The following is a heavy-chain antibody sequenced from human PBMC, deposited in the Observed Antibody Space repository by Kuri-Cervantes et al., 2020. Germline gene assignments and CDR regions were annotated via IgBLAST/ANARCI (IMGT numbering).Heavy chain of an antibody. Sequence: SETLFLTCTVSGGSISSYSWSWIRQPPGKGLEWIGYIYYSGSTNYNPSLKSRVTISVDTSKNQFSLKLSSVTAADTAVYYCARVGTIWHYWGRGTLVTVSS. CDR1: GGSISSYS. V-gene: IGHV4-59*01. D-gene: IGHD4/OR15-4a*01. CDR3: ARVGTIWHY. CDR2: IYYSGST. J-gene: IGHJ4*02.